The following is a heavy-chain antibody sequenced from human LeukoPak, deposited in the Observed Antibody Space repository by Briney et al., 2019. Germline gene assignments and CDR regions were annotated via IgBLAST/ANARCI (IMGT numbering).Heavy chain of an antibody. J-gene: IGHJ3*02. CDR1: GGSFSGYY. V-gene: IGHV4-34*01. CDR2: INHSGST. Sequence: SETLSPXCAVYGGSFSGYYWSWIRQPPGKGLEWIGEINHSGSTNYNPSLKSRVTISVDTSKNQFSLKLSSVTAADTAVYYCARGDYDFWSGYSDYAFDIWGQGTMVTVSS. D-gene: IGHD3-3*01. CDR3: ARGDYDFWSGYSDYAFDI.